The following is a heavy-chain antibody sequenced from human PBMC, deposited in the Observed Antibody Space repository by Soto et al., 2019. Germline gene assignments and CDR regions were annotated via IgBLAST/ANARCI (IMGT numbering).Heavy chain of an antibody. CDR3: ASGHDYGDYVTGGGFDY. Sequence: TSETLSLTCTVSGGSISSGGYYWSWIRQHPGKGLEWIGYIYYSGNTYYNPSLKRRVTISVDTSKNQLSLKLRSLTAADTAMYYCASGHDYGDYVTGGGFDYWGQGTLVTVSS. D-gene: IGHD4-17*01. CDR1: GGSISSGGYY. V-gene: IGHV4-31*03. J-gene: IGHJ4*02. CDR2: IYYSGNT.